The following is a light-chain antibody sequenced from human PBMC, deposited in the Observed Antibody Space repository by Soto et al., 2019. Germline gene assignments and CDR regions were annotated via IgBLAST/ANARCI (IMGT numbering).Light chain of an antibody. CDR2: GAS. Sequence: EIVMTQSPATLSVSPGERATLSCRASQSVSSNLAWYQQKPGQAPRLLIYGASTRATGIPARFSGSGSGTEFTLTISSRQSEDFAVYYCQQYNNWPPNTFGGGTKGEIK. CDR3: QQYNNWPPNT. J-gene: IGKJ4*01. V-gene: IGKV3-15*01. CDR1: QSVSSN.